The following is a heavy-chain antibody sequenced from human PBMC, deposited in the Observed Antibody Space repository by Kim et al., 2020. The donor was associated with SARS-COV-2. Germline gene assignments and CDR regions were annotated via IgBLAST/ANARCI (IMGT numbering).Heavy chain of an antibody. V-gene: IGHV4-59*09. Sequence: NDNTSLKSRVTISVDTSKNQFSLKLSSVTAADTAVYYCARGHSSNWYFDSWGEGTLVTFSS. D-gene: IGHD6-13*01. J-gene: IGHJ4*02. CDR3: ARGHSSNWYFDS.